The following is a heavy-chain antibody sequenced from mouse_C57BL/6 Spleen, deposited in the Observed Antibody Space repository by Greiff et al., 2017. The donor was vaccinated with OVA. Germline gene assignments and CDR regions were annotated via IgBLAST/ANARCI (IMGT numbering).Heavy chain of an antibody. CDR1: GYTFTSYW. CDR3: ARSRITTVVAFDY. V-gene: IGHV1-53*01. D-gene: IGHD1-1*01. J-gene: IGHJ2*01. CDR2: INPSNGGT. Sequence: VQLQQPGTELVKPGASVKLSCKASGYTFTSYWMHWVKQRPGQGLEWIGNINPSNGGTNYNEKFKSKATLTVDKSSSTAYMQLSSLTSEDSAVYYCARSRITTVVAFDYWGQGTTLTVSS.